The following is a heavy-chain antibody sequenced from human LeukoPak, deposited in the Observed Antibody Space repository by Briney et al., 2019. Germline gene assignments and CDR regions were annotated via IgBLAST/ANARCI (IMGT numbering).Heavy chain of an antibody. Sequence: ASVKVSCKASGYTFTGYYMHWVRQAPGQGLEWMGWINPNSGGTNYAQKFQGWVTMTRDTSTSTAYMELSRLRSDDTAVYYCARSDWSADFDYWGQGTLVTVSS. CDR1: GYTFTGYY. CDR2: INPNSGGT. V-gene: IGHV1-2*04. D-gene: IGHD2-21*01. CDR3: ARSDWSADFDY. J-gene: IGHJ4*02.